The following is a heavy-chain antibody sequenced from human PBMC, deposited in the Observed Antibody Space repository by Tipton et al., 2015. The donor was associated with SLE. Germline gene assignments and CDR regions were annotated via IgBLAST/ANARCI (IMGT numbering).Heavy chain of an antibody. CDR2: INHSGST. D-gene: IGHD6-13*01. Sequence: TLSLTCAVYGGSVSGHYWSWIRQPPGKGLEWIGEINHSGSTNYNPSLKSRVTISVDTSKNQFSLKLSSVTAADTAVYYCARGQGKQQLAKGWFDPWGQGTLVTVSS. CDR3: ARGQGKQQLAKGWFDP. CDR1: GGSVSGHY. V-gene: IGHV4-34*01. J-gene: IGHJ5*02.